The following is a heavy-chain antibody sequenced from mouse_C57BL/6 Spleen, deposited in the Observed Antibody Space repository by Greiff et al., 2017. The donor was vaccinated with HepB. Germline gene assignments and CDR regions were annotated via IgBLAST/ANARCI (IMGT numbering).Heavy chain of an antibody. D-gene: IGHD1-1*01. CDR2: ISDGGSYT. J-gene: IGHJ2*01. V-gene: IGHV5-4*01. Sequence: DVRLVESGGGLVKPGGSLKLSCAASGFTFSSYAMSWVRQTPEKRLEWVATISDGGSYTYYPDNVKGRFTISRDNAKNNLYLQMSHLKSEDTAMYYCARERDYYGSSYYFDYWGQGTTLTVSS. CDR3: ARERDYYGSSYYFDY. CDR1: GFTFSSYA.